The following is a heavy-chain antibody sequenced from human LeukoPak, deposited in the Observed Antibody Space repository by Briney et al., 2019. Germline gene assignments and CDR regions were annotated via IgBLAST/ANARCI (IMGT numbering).Heavy chain of an antibody. D-gene: IGHD3-16*01. Sequence: ASVKVSCKASGYTFTSYGISWVRQAPGQGLEWMGWISAYNGNTDYAQSLQGRVTMTIDTSTSTVYMELRSLRSDDTAVYYCARDVGRSYDLDYWGQGTLVTVST. J-gene: IGHJ4*02. CDR3: ARDVGRSYDLDY. V-gene: IGHV1-18*01. CDR2: ISAYNGNT. CDR1: GYTFTSYG.